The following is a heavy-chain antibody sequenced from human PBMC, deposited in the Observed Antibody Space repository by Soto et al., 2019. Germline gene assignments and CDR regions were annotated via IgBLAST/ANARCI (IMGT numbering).Heavy chain of an antibody. J-gene: IGHJ6*02. CDR1: GGTFSSYA. D-gene: IGHD3-10*01. CDR2: IIPIFGTA. CDR3: ALRYGSGRNYYYSGMDV. V-gene: IGHV1-69*12. Sequence: QVQLVQSGAEVKKPGSSVKVSCKASGGTFSSYAISWVRQAPGQGLEWMGGIIPIFGTANYAQKFQGRVTSTADESTSTSNMALSSLRSEDTAVYYCALRYGSGRNYYYSGMDVWGQGTTVTVSS.